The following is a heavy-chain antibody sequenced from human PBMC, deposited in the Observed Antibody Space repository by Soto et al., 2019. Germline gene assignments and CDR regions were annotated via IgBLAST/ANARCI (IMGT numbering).Heavy chain of an antibody. CDR1: GGTFSSYA. CDR3: ARGWNDFPH. CDR2: IIPVFGTA. J-gene: IGHJ1*01. D-gene: IGHD1-1*01. Sequence: QVQLVQSGAEVKKPGSSVKVSCKASGGTFSSYAISWVRQAPGQVLECMGGIIPVFGTANYAQKFQGRVTINADESTSTVYVELSSLRSEETAVYYCARGWNDFPHWGQGTLVTVSS. V-gene: IGHV1-69*01.